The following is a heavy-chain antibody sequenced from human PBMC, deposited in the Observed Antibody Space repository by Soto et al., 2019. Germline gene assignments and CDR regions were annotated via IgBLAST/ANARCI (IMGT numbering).Heavy chain of an antibody. CDR3: ARDLLGELPN. CDR2: FNLYNGDT. V-gene: IGHV1-18*01. Sequence: QVQLVQSGSEVKKSGASVRVSCRASGFTFTTSGITWVRQAPGQGLEWMGWFNLYNGDTNYAQKFQGRVTMTTDASTTTAYMELRSLRSDDTAMYYCARDLLGELPNWGQGTRVTVSS. D-gene: IGHD3-10*01. J-gene: IGHJ4*02. CDR1: GFTFTTSG.